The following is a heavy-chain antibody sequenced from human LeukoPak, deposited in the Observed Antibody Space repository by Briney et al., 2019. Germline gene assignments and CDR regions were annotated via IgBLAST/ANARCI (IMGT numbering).Heavy chain of an antibody. J-gene: IGHJ4*02. V-gene: IGHV3-48*01. CDR3: ARDPVDRYCSSTSCYV. CDR1: GFTFRSYR. D-gene: IGHD2-2*01. Sequence: GGSLRLSCAASGFTFRSYRMNWVRQAPGKGLEWVSYISSSSSTIYYADSVKGRFTISRDNAKNSLYLQMNSLRAEDTAVYCCARDPVDRYCSSTSCYVWGQGTLVTVSS. CDR2: ISSSSSTI.